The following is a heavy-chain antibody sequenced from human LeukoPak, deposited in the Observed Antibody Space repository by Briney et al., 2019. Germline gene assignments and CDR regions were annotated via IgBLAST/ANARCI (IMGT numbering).Heavy chain of an antibody. V-gene: IGHV1-18*01. CDR3: ATGHYYGSGRPNYYYYYYMDV. D-gene: IGHD3-10*01. J-gene: IGHJ6*03. Sequence: ASVKVSCKASGYTFTSYGISWVRQAPGQGLEWMGWISTYSGNTNYAQKLQGRVTMTEDTSTDTAYMELSSLRSEDTAVYYCATGHYYGSGRPNYYYYYYMDVWGKGTTVTVSS. CDR1: GYTFTSYG. CDR2: ISTYSGNT.